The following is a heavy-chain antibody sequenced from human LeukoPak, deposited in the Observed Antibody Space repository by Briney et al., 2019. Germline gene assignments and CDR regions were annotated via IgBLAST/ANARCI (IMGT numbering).Heavy chain of an antibody. CDR3: ARGADGVSSNSRGWFDP. D-gene: IGHD2-15*01. V-gene: IGHV3-21*01. J-gene: IGHJ5*02. CDR1: GFNFGGFS. CDR2: ISTSCSYI. Sequence: PGGSLRLSCAASGFNFGGFSMSWVRQAPGKGLEWVSSISTSCSYIYYADSVKGRFTISRDNARNSLYLQMNTLRAEDTAVYSCARGADGVSSNSRGWFDPWGQGTLVTVSS.